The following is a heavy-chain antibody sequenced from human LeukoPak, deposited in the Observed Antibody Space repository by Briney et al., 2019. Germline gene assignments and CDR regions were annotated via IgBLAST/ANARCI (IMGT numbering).Heavy chain of an antibody. V-gene: IGHV3-21*01. CDR2: ISSSSSYI. CDR1: GFTFSSYS. Sequence: PGGSLRLSCAASGFTFSSYSMNWVRQAPGKGLEWVSSISSSSSYIYYADSVKGRFTISRDNAKNSLYLQMNSLRAEDTAVYYCARVVRNDSSGYYYYYFDYWGQGTLVTVSS. J-gene: IGHJ4*02. D-gene: IGHD3-22*01. CDR3: ARVVRNDSSGYYYYYFDY.